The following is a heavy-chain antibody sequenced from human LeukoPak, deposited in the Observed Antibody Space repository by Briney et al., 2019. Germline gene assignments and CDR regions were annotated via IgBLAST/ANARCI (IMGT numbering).Heavy chain of an antibody. Sequence: SETLSLTCTVSGGSISSYYWSWIRQPPGKGLEWLGYIYYSGSTNYNPSLKSRVTISVDTSKNQFSLKLSSVTAADTAVYYCASGSEAHADFDYWGQGTLVTVSS. CDR1: GGSISSYY. CDR2: IYYSGST. CDR3: ASGSEAHADFDY. J-gene: IGHJ4*02. V-gene: IGHV4-59*08. D-gene: IGHD1-26*01.